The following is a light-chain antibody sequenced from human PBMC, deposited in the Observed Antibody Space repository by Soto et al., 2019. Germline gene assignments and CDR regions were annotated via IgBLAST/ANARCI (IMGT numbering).Light chain of an antibody. J-gene: IGKJ5*01. CDR3: LQAAQSPLT. Sequence: DIVLTQSPLSLPVTPGEPASISCRSSQSLLQSNGNNHVDWYLQRPGQSPQLLLYLASSRASGVPDRFSGSGSGTELSLEISRVEAEDVGVYYCLQAAQSPLTFGQGTRLDIK. V-gene: IGKV2-28*01. CDR2: LAS. CDR1: QSLLQSNGNNH.